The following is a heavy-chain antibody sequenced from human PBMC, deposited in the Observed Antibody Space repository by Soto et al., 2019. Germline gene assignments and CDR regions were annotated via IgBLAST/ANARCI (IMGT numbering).Heavy chain of an antibody. CDR3: ARVPVAGTGSYYYYGMDV. V-gene: IGHV1-69*13. Sequence: SVKVSCKASGGTFSSYAISWVRQAPGQGLEWMGGIIPIFGTANYAQKFQGRVTITADESTSTAYMELSSLRSEDTAVYYCARVPVAGTGSYYYYGMDVWGQGTTVTVS. D-gene: IGHD6-19*01. CDR2: IIPIFGTA. J-gene: IGHJ6*02. CDR1: GGTFSSYA.